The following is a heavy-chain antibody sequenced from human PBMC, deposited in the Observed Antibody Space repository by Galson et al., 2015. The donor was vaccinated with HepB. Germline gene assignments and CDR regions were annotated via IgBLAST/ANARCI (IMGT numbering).Heavy chain of an antibody. D-gene: IGHD3-3*01. CDR1: GDSVSSNSAA. J-gene: IGHJ6*02. Sequence: CAISGDSVSSNSAAWNWIRQSPSRGLEWLGRTYYRSKWYNDYAVSVKSRITINPDASKNQFSLQLNSVTPEDTAVYYCARQEKFYDFWSGYMGMDVWGQGTTVTVSS. V-gene: IGHV6-1*01. CDR3: ARQEKFYDFWSGYMGMDV. CDR2: TYYRSKWYN.